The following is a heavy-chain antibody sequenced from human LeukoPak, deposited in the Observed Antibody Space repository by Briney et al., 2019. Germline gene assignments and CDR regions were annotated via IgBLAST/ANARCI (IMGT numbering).Heavy chain of an antibody. D-gene: IGHD5-12*01. CDR2: IYHSGST. CDR1: GYSISSGYY. CDR3: ARVNFGATMGVLIDP. J-gene: IGHJ5*02. Sequence: SETLSLTCTVSGYSISSGYYWGWIRQPPGQGLEWIGSIYHSGSTYYNPSLKSRVTISVDTSKNQFSLKLSSVTAADTAVYYCARVNFGATMGVLIDPWGQGTLVTVSS. V-gene: IGHV4-38-2*02.